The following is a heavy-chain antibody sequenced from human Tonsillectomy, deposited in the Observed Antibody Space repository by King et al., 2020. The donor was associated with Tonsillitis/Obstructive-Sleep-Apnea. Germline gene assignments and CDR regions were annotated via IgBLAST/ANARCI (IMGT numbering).Heavy chain of an antibody. CDR1: GYTFTSYY. J-gene: IGHJ1*01. CDR2: INPSGGST. Sequence: VQLVESGAEVKKPGASVKVSCKASGYTFTSYYMHWVRQAPGQGLEWMGIINPSGGSTSYAQKFQGRVTMTRETSTSTVYMELSSLRSEDTAVYYCARDRCSSTSCYKYFQHWGQGTLVSVSS. CDR3: ARDRCSSTSCYKYFQH. V-gene: IGHV1-46*01. D-gene: IGHD2-2*02.